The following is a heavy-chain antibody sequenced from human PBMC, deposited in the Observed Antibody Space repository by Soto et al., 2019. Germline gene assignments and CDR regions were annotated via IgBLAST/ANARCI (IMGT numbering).Heavy chain of an antibody. CDR3: AIGHWLGK. J-gene: IGHJ4*02. CDR1: GFTFSDYF. V-gene: IGHV3-7*01. CDR2: IKQDGNEK. Sequence: GGSLRLSCAASGFTFSDYFMTWVRQAPGKGLEWVATIKQDGNEKYYVDSVKGRFTISRDNAKNSLYLQMNALRAEDTAVYYCAIGHWLGKWGQGTLVTVS. D-gene: IGHD6-19*01.